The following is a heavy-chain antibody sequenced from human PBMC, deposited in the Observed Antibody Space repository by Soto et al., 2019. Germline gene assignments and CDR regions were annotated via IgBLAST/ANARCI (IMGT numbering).Heavy chain of an antibody. D-gene: IGHD4-4*01. CDR2: IWSDGSEK. CDR1: GFNFRNYA. CDR3: VKDPSPTTGLTDDNWCDP. J-gene: IGHJ5*02. V-gene: IGHV3-33*06. Sequence: PGGSLRLSCAASGFNFRNYAMHWVRQAPGKGLEWVAVIWSDGSEKYYGASVKGRVTISRDNFKNTVSLQMNSLRVEDTAIYYCVKDPSPTTGLTDDNWCDPWGLGTLVTVSS.